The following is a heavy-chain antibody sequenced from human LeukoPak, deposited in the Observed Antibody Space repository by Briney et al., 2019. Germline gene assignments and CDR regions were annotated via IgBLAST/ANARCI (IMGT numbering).Heavy chain of an antibody. CDR3: AREPGYDYVWGSFFDY. D-gene: IGHD3-16*01. CDR1: GGTFSSYA. J-gene: IGHJ4*02. V-gene: IGHV1-69*06. Sequence: RASVKVSCKASGGTFSSYAISWVRQAPGQGLEWMGGIIPIFGTANYAQKFQGRVTITADKSTSTAYMELSSLRSEDTAVYYCAREPGYDYVWGSFFDYWGQGTLVTVSS. CDR2: IIPIFGTA.